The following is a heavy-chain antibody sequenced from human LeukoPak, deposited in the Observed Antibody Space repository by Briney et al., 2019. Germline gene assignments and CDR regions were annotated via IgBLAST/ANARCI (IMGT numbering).Heavy chain of an antibody. D-gene: IGHD6-6*01. CDR1: GGSISSYY. Sequence: PSETLSLTCTVSGGSISSYYWSWIRQPPGKGLEWIGYIYYSGSTNYNPSLKSRVTISVDTSKNQFSLKLSSVTAADTAAYYCARSMAARYYFDYWGQGTLVTVSS. CDR3: ARSMAARYYFDY. J-gene: IGHJ4*02. CDR2: IYYSGST. V-gene: IGHV4-59*01.